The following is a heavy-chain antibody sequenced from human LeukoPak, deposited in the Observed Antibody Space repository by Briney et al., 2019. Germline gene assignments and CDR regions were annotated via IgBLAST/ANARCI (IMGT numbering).Heavy chain of an antibody. D-gene: IGHD3-22*01. CDR3: VRQPPGVYDTTQNWFDP. Sequence: RGESLKISCKVSGYSFPSYWITWGRQVPGKGLEWMGRIAPSDSYTNYNPSFEGHVTMSVEKSITTVYLQWSSLKASDTAMYYCVRQPPGVYDTTQNWFDPWGQGTLVTVSS. CDR2: IAPSDSYT. V-gene: IGHV5-10-1*01. J-gene: IGHJ5*02. CDR1: GYSFPSYW.